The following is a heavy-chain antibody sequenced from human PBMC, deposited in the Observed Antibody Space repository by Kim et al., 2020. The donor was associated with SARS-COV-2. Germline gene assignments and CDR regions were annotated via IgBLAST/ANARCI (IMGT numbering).Heavy chain of an antibody. Sequence: GGSLRLSCAASGFTFSSYWMSWVRQAPGKGLEWVANIKQDGSEKYYVDSVKGRFTISRDNAKNSLYLQMNSLRAEDTAVYYCARVLNSWNHYYYYGMDVWGQGTTVTVSS. CDR2: IKQDGSEK. V-gene: IGHV3-7*01. D-gene: IGHD1-1*01. CDR1: GFTFSSYW. CDR3: ARVLNSWNHYYYYGMDV. J-gene: IGHJ6*02.